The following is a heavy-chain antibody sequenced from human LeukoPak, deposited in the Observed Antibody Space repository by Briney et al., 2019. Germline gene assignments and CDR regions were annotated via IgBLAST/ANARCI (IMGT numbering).Heavy chain of an antibody. CDR3: ARGDVPLNFDY. D-gene: IGHD2-2*01. V-gene: IGHV4-34*01. CDR1: GGSFSGYY. CDR2: INHSGST. J-gene: IGHJ4*02. Sequence: SETLSLTCAVYGGSFSGYYWSWIRQRPGKGQEWIGEINHSGSTNYNPSLKSRVTISVDTSKNQFSLKLSSVTAADTAVYYCARGDVPLNFDYWGQGTLVTVSS.